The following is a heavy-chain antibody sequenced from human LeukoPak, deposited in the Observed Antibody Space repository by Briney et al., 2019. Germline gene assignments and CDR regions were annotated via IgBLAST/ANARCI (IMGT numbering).Heavy chain of an antibody. D-gene: IGHD3-16*01. V-gene: IGHV4-38-2*02. Sequence: PSETLSLTCTVSGYSISSGYYWGWIRQPPGKGLEWIGSIYHSGSTYYNPSLKSRVTISVDTSKNQFSLKLSSVTAADTAVYYCARDNAWAVGAFDIWGQGTMVTVSS. J-gene: IGHJ3*02. CDR3: ARDNAWAVGAFDI. CDR1: GYSISSGYY. CDR2: IYHSGST.